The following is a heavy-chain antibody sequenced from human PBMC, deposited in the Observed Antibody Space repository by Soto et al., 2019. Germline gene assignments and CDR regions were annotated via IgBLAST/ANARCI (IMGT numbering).Heavy chain of an antibody. J-gene: IGHJ4*02. D-gene: IGHD4-4*01. Sequence: EVQLLESGGGLVQRGWSLRLSCVGSGFTFSDYAMSWVRQPPGKGLEWVSTISGSGGSRYYADSVQGRFTISRDNSKNTVFRQMNSLRAEDTAIYFCAKGPLEHPQSNDFWGQGTLVTVSS. CDR1: GFTFSDYA. V-gene: IGHV3-23*01. CDR2: ISGSGGSR. CDR3: AKGPLEHPQSNDF.